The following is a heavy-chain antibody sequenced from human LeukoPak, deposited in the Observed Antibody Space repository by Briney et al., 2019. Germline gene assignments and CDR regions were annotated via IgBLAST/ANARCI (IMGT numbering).Heavy chain of an antibody. CDR1: GGSISSSNW. V-gene: IGHV4-4*02. Sequence: PSGTLSLTCAVSGGSISSSNWWSWVRQPPGKGLEWIGRIFHSGTTDYKTSLKGRVTISVDKSKNQFSLTLTPVTAADTAVYYCARLTPTTLSLYYYYMDVWGKGTTVTVSS. CDR2: IFHSGTT. D-gene: IGHD2/OR15-2a*01. CDR3: ARLTPTTLSLYYYYMDV. J-gene: IGHJ6*03.